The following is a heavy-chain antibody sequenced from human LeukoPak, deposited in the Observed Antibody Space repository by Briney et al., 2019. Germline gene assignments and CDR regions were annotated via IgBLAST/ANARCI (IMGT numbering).Heavy chain of an antibody. CDR2: IKQDGSEK. D-gene: IGHD6-13*01. Sequence: GGPLRLSCAASGFTFSSYWMSWVRQAPGKGLEWVANIKQDGSEKYYVDSVKGRFTISRDNAKNSLYLQMNSLRAEDTAVYYCARVVAAAYFDYWGQGTLVTVSS. CDR1: GFTFSSYW. V-gene: IGHV3-7*01. CDR3: ARVVAAAYFDY. J-gene: IGHJ4*02.